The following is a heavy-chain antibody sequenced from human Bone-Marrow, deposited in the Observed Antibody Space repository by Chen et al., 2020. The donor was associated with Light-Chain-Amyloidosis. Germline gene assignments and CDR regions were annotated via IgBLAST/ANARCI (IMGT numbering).Heavy chain of an antibody. D-gene: IGHD3-22*01. CDR2: ISISGST. CDR3: ARVDDSSGSDHYYYYGMDV. Sequence: QVQLQESGPGLVKPSETLSLTCTVSGGSISSYYWSWIRQPAGKGLEWIGRISISGSTKYNPSLKSRVTMSVDTSKNQFSLKLSSVTAADTAVYYCARVDDSSGSDHYYYYGMDVWGQGTTVTVSS. J-gene: IGHJ6*02. V-gene: IGHV4-4*07. CDR1: GGSISSYY.